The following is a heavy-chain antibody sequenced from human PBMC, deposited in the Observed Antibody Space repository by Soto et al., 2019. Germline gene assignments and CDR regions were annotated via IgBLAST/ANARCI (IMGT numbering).Heavy chain of an antibody. D-gene: IGHD4-4*01. CDR1: GYPFTGPY. Sequence: GASVKVSCKASGYPFTGPYIYWVRQAPGEGLEWMGWINPSSGGTEFAEKFQGRVTVTRDTSIRTVFLELNSLTSDDTGVYFCARDFRTYSNGVDVWGQGTAVTVSS. V-gene: IGHV1-2*02. CDR2: INPSSGGT. CDR3: ARDFRTYSNGVDV. J-gene: IGHJ6*02.